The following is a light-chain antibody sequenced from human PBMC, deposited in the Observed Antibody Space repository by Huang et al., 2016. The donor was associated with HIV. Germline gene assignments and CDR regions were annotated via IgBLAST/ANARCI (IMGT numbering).Light chain of an antibody. CDR1: QSVSSY. Sequence: EIVLTQSPATLSLFPGERATLSCRASQSVSSYLAWYQQKPGQAPRLLIYDASNRATGIPARFSGSGSGTDFTLTIRSLEPEDFAVYYCQQRSNWPGITFGPGTKVDIK. CDR2: DAS. J-gene: IGKJ3*01. CDR3: QQRSNWPGIT. V-gene: IGKV3-11*01.